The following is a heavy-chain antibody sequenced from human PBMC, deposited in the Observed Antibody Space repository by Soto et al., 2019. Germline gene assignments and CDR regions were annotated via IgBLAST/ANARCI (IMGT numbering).Heavy chain of an antibody. J-gene: IGHJ5*02. Sequence: QLQLHESGPGLLKPSETLSLTCTVSGGSSSSRAYYWGWIRQPPGKGLEWIGTIYYSGSTYYNPSLKSRVTIAVATSKSQLSLKMSSVTDADTAVYYCATSNWFDPWGQGTLVTVSS. CDR2: IYYSGST. CDR3: ATSNWFDP. CDR1: GGSSSSRAYY. V-gene: IGHV4-39*01.